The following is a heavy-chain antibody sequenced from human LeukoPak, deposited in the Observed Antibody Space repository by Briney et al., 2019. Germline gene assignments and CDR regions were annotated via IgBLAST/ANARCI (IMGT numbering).Heavy chain of an antibody. V-gene: IGHV4-34*01. J-gene: IGHJ4*02. D-gene: IGHD4-17*01. CDR2: INHSGST. Sequence: SETLSLTCTVSGGSISSYYWSWIRQPPGKGLEWIGEINHSGSTNYNPSLKSRVTISVDTSKNQFSLKLSSVTAADTAVYYCARGRSTVTIPFDYWGQGTLVTVSS. CDR3: ARGRSTVTIPFDY. CDR1: GGSISSYY.